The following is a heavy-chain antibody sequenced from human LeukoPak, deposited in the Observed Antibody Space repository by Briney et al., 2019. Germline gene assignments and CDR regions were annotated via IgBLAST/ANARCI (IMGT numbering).Heavy chain of an antibody. CDR3: ARDGPIAVVGSSSAVAFDM. V-gene: IGHV3-23*01. CDR1: GFTFNIYA. CDR2: INASGGGT. Sequence: GRSLRLSCAVSGFTFNIYAMSWVRQAPGKGLEWVSRINASGGGTFYAGSVEGRFIISRDNSKNTLYLQMNSLRAEDTAVYYCARDGPIAVVGSSSAVAFDMGGQGTMLTVPS. D-gene: IGHD6-19*01. J-gene: IGHJ3*02.